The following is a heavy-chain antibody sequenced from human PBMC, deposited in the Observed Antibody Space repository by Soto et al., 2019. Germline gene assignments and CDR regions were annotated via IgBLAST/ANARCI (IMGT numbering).Heavy chain of an antibody. CDR2: IKQDGSEK. V-gene: IGHV3-7*03. Sequence: GGSLRLSCAASGFTFSSYWMSWVRQAPGKGLEWVANIKQDGSEKYYVDSVKGRFTISRDNAKNSLYLQMNSLRAEDTAVYYCARVPGGGSSWYFDYWGQGTLVTVSS. D-gene: IGHD6-13*01. J-gene: IGHJ4*02. CDR1: GFTFSSYW. CDR3: ARVPGGGSSWYFDY.